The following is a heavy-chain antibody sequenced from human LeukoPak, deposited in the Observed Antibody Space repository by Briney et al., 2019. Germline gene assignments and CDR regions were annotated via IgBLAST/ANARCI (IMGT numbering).Heavy chain of an antibody. CDR2: IRYDGSNK. D-gene: IGHD5-12*01. CDR1: GFTFSRYG. J-gene: IGHJ4*02. Sequence: GGSLRRSCEVSGFTFSRYGMHWVRQAPGKGLEWVAVIRYDGSNKYYGDSVKGRFTISRDNAKNTLYLQMNSLRAEDTAVYYCARVPASTSSGFDLDYWGQGTLVTVSS. V-gene: IGHV3-33*01. CDR3: ARVPASTSSGFDLDY.